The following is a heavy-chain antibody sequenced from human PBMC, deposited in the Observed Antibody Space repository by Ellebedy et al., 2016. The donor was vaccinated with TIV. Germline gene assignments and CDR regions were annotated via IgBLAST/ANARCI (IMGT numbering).Heavy chain of an antibody. D-gene: IGHD6-13*01. J-gene: IGHJ4*02. CDR3: AKGGIGETGALDY. CDR2: LGRTGSDK. Sequence: GESLKISCAASGFTFSSYAMTWVRQAPGKGLEWVSSLGRTGSDKYYADSVKGRFTISRDNSKNALYLQMFSLGVEDKAVYFCAKGGIGETGALDYWGQGTLVTVSS. V-gene: IGHV3-23*01. CDR1: GFTFSSYA.